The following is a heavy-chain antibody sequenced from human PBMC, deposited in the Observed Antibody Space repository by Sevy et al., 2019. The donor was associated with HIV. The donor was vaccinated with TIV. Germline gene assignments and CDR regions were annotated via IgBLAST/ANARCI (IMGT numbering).Heavy chain of an antibody. J-gene: IGHJ4*02. CDR3: ARERKMYDSSGYYFHFDY. CDR1: GFTFSSYS. D-gene: IGHD3-22*01. Sequence: GGSLRLSCAASGFTFSSYSMNWVRQAPGKGLEWVSYISRSSSTIYYADSVKGRFTISRDNAKNSLYLQMNSLRDADTAVYYCARERKMYDSSGYYFHFDYWGQGTLVTVSS. CDR2: ISRSSSTI. V-gene: IGHV3-48*02.